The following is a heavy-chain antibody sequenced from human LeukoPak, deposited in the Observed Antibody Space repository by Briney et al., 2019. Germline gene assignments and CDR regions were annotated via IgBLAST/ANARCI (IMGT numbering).Heavy chain of an antibody. Sequence: SETLSLTCAVYGGSFSGYYWSWIRQPPGKGLEWIGEINHSGSTNYNPSLKSRVTISVDTSKNQFSLKLSSVTAADTAVYYCARLGSGSNYWGQGTLVTVSS. V-gene: IGHV4-34*01. CDR3: ARLGSGSNY. CDR2: INHSGST. D-gene: IGHD3-10*01. CDR1: GGSFSGYY. J-gene: IGHJ4*02.